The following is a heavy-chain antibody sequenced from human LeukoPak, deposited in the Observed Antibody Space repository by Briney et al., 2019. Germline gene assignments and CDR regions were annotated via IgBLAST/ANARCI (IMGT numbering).Heavy chain of an antibody. CDR3: ARCISGSYGWFDP. J-gene: IGHJ5*02. CDR1: GGSFSGYY. D-gene: IGHD1-26*01. V-gene: IGHV4-34*01. CDR2: INHSGST. Sequence: SETLSLTCAVYGGSFSGYYWSWIRQPSGKGLEWIGEINHSGSTNYNPSLKSRVTISVDTSKNQFSLKLSSVTAADTAVYYCARCISGSYGWFDPWGQGTLVTVSS.